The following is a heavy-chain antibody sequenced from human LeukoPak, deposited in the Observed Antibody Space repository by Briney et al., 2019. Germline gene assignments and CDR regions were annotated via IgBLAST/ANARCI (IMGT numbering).Heavy chain of an antibody. Sequence: GASVKVSCKASGGTFSSYAISWVRQAPGQGLEWMGGIIPIFGTANYAQKLQGRVTMTTDTSTSTAYMELRSLRSDDTAVYYCARAPELLWFGELLPNFDYWGQGTLVTVSS. CDR3: ARAPELLWFGELLPNFDY. J-gene: IGHJ4*02. CDR1: GGTFSSYA. V-gene: IGHV1-69*05. CDR2: IIPIFGTA. D-gene: IGHD3-10*01.